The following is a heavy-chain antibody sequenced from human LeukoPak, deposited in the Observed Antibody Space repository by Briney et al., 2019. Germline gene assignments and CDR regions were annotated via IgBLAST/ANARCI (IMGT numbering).Heavy chain of an antibody. J-gene: IGHJ4*02. CDR1: GYTFSSYG. D-gene: IGHD3-22*01. CDR3: ARGYYYDSIGFHSRGEFDY. Sequence: ASVKVSCKASGYTFSSYGISWVRQAPGQGLEWMGWISAYNGNTNYAQKVQGRVTMTTDTSTSTAYMELRSLRSDDTAVYYCARGYYYDSIGFHSRGEFDYWGQGTLVTVSS. CDR2: ISAYNGNT. V-gene: IGHV1-18*01.